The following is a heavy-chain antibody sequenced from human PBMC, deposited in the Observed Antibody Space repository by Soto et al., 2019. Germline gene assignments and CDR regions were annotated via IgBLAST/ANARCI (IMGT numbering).Heavy chain of an antibody. CDR3: ARGVDSWSGYLF. V-gene: IGHV4-34*01. CDR2: IHHSGST. Sequence: SETLSLTCALYGGSFDGYYWSWIRQSPGKGLEWIGEIHHSGSTKYNPSLKSRVSLSADTSTKQFSLKMTPMTAADRGVYYCARGVDSWSGYLFWGQGTPVTVSS. CDR1: GGSFDGYY. D-gene: IGHD3-3*01. J-gene: IGHJ4*02.